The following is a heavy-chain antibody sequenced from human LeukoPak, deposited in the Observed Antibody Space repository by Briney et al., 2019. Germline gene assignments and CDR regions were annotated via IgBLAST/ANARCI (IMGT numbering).Heavy chain of an antibody. CDR2: IYSGGST. CDR3: ARRYCSSTTCDTFDV. CDR1: GFTVSSNY. Sequence: SGGSLRLSCAASGFTVSSNYMSWVRQAPGKGLEWVSVIYSGGSTYYADSVKGRFTISRDNSKNTLYLQMNSLRADDTAVYYCARRYCSSTTCDTFDVWGRGTMVTVSS. V-gene: IGHV3-66*04. D-gene: IGHD2-2*01. J-gene: IGHJ3*01.